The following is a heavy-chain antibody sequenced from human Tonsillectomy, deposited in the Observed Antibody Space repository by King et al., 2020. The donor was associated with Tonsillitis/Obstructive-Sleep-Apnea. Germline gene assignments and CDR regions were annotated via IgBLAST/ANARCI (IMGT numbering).Heavy chain of an antibody. V-gene: IGHV4-39*01. CDR3: ARHVGYTKSYYYCIDV. CDR1: GGSTGSSSYD. CDR2: IYYDETT. J-gene: IGHJ6*03. D-gene: IGHD5-24*01. Sequence: MQLQESGPGLVKPSETLSLTCTVSGGSTGSSSYDWGWIRQSPGKGLEWIGCIYYDETTYYNPSLKSRLTISGDTSKNQFSLRMTSLTAADTAVYYCARHVGYTKSYYYCIDVWGKGTTVTVSS.